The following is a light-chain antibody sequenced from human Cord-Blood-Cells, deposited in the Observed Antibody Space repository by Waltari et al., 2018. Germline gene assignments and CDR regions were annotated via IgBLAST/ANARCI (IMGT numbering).Light chain of an antibody. V-gene: IGKV3-20*01. CDR1: QSVSSSY. Sequence: EIVLTQSPGTLSLSPGERATLSCRASQSVSSSYLAWYQQKPGQAPRIIIYGASSRAIGSPDGFSGSGSGTDFTLTISRLEPEDFAVYYCQQYGSSPWTFGQGTKVEIK. J-gene: IGKJ1*01. CDR3: QQYGSSPWT. CDR2: GAS.